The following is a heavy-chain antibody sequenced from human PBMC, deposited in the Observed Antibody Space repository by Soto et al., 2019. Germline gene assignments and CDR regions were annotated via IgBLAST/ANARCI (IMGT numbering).Heavy chain of an antibody. CDR2: ISWNSGSI. J-gene: IGHJ3*02. D-gene: IGHD2-15*01. CDR1: GFTFDDYA. Sequence: PGGSLRLPCAASGFTFDDYAMHWVRQAPGKGLEWVSGISWNSGSIGYADSVKGRLTISRDNAKNSLYLQMNSLRAEDTALYYCAKDKGGDIVVVVAAWSWAAFDIWGQGTMVTVSS. V-gene: IGHV3-9*01. CDR3: AKDKGGDIVVVVAAWSWAAFDI.